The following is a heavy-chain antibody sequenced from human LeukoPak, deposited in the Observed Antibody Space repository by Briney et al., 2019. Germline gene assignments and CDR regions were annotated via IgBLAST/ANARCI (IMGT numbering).Heavy chain of an antibody. CDR2: INPNSGGT. V-gene: IGHV1-2*02. CDR3: AREIYCSSTSCSGDY. D-gene: IGHD2-2*01. Sequence: GASVKVSCKASGYTFTGYYMHWVRQAPGQGLEWMGWINPNSGGTNYAQKFQGRVTMTRDTSISTAYMELSRLRSDDTAVYYCAREIYCSSTSCSGDYWGQGTLVTVSS. J-gene: IGHJ4*02. CDR1: GYTFTGYY.